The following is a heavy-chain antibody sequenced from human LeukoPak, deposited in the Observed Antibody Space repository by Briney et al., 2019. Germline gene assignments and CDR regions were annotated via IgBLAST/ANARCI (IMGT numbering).Heavy chain of an antibody. V-gene: IGHV3-23*01. CDR1: GFNFDNYA. D-gene: IGHD2-15*01. Sequence: GASLRLSCAASGFNFDNYAMTWVRQAPGKGREWVSALSGSGTNTYYAASVKGRFTISRDNSKNTVYLRADSLSAEDTAIYYSAKNTAAHSFVIDSWGQGTMLTVSS. J-gene: IGHJ4*02. CDR3: AKNTAAHSFVIDS. CDR2: LSGSGTNT.